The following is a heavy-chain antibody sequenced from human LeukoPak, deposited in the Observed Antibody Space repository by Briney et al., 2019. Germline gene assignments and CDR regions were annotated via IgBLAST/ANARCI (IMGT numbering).Heavy chain of an antibody. CDR2: IIPILGIA. CDR1: GGTFSSYA. J-gene: IGHJ4*02. CDR3: ARARESGIVVVPAAISLDY. V-gene: IGHV1-69*04. D-gene: IGHD2-2*02. Sequence: SVKVSCKASGGTFSSYAISWVRQAPGQGLEWMGRIIPILGIANYAQKFQGRVTITADKSTSTAYMELSRLRSDDTAVYYCARARESGIVVVPAAISLDYWGQGTLVTVSS.